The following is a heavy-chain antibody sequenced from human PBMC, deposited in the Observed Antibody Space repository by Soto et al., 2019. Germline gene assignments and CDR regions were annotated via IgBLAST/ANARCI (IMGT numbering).Heavy chain of an antibody. CDR1: GFTFSSYG. CDR3: ARDTGSISVAATTSYGMDV. V-gene: IGHV3-33*01. J-gene: IGHJ6*02. CDR2: IWYDGSNK. Sequence: QVQLVESGGGVVQPGRSLRLSCAASGFTFSSYGMHWVRQAPGKRLEWVAVIWYDGSNKYYADSVKGRFTISRDNSKNTLYRQMNRLRAEDTAVYYCARDTGSISVAATTSYGMDVWGQGTTVTVSS. D-gene: IGHD6-19*01.